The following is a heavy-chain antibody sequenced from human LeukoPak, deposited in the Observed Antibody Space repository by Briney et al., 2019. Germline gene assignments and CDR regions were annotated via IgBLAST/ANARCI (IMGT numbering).Heavy chain of an antibody. D-gene: IGHD6-19*01. CDR2: VKQDGSEK. CDR3: ARITYSSGWAFDY. Sequence: PGGSLRLSCAASGFTFSSYWMSWVRQAPGKGLEWVANVKQDGSEKYYVDSVKGRFTISRDNAKNSLYLQMNNLRAEDTAVYYCARITYSSGWAFDYWGQGTLVTVSS. CDR1: GFTFSSYW. J-gene: IGHJ4*02. V-gene: IGHV3-7*01.